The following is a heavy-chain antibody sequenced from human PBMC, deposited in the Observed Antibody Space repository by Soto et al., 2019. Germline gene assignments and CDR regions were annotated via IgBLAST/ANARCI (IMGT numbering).Heavy chain of an antibody. J-gene: IGHJ4*02. CDR2: IYYTGTT. CDR3: ARLGGYYQAFDS. V-gene: IGHV4-61*01. CDR1: GGSVSSGSYF. D-gene: IGHD3-22*01. Sequence: PSETLSLTCTVFGGSVSSGSYFWGWIRQSPGKGLEWIGYIYYTGTTKYNPSLKSRVTISVDSSKNQFSLKLDSVTAADTAVYYCARLGGYYQAFDSWGQGTLVTVSS.